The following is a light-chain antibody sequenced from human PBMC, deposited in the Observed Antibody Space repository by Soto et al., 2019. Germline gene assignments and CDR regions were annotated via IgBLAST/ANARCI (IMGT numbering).Light chain of an antibody. CDR2: DVS. CDR1: SSDVGGYNY. Sequence: QSALSQPRSVSGSPGQSVTISCTGTSSDVGGYNYVSWFQQHPGKAPKLMIYDVSERPSGVPDRFSASKSGNTASLTISGLQAEDEADYYCCSYAGNYIRVFGGGTKVTVL. V-gene: IGLV2-11*01. J-gene: IGLJ3*02. CDR3: CSYAGNYIRV.